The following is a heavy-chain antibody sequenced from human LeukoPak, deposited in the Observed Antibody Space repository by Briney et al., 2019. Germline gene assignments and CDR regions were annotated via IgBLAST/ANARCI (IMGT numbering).Heavy chain of an antibody. J-gene: IGHJ4*02. CDR3: ARGQYYDFWSGYSYYFDY. V-gene: IGHV4-34*01. CDR2: INHSGRT. Sequence: SETLSLTCAVSGGSFSGYYWSWFRQPPGKGLEWIGEINHSGRTNYNTSLKSRVTISVDTSKDQFSLKLSSVTAADTAVYYCARGQYYDFWSGYSYYFDYWGQGTLVAVSS. CDR1: GGSFSGYY. D-gene: IGHD3-3*01.